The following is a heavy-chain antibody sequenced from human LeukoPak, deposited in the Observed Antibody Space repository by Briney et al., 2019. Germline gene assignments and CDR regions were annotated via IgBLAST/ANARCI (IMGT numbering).Heavy chain of an antibody. CDR3: ARRGLVRPDYYYGMDV. Sequence: SETLSLTCTVSGGSISSYYWSWIRQPPGKGLEWIGYIYYSGSTNYNPSLKSRVTISVDTSKNQFSLKLSSVTAADTAVYYCARRGLVRPDYYYGMDVWGQGTTVTVSS. V-gene: IGHV4-59*12. J-gene: IGHJ6*02. CDR2: IYYSGST. CDR1: GGSISSYY. D-gene: IGHD6-19*01.